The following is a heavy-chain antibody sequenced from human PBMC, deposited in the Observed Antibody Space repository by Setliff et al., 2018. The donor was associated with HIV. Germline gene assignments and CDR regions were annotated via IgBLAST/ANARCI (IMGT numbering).Heavy chain of an antibody. D-gene: IGHD6-19*01. J-gene: IGHJ4*02. CDR2: VTHSGST. Sequence: SETLSLTCAVYGGSLSGFYWTFIRQSPGKGLEWIGEVTHSGSTTYDPSLKSRITISVDTSKNQFSLKLTSVTAADMGVHFCARGRKKTLAVSGTRYFDFWGQGTLVTVSS. CDR3: ARGRKKTLAVSGTRYFDF. V-gene: IGHV4-34*01. CDR1: GGSLSGFY.